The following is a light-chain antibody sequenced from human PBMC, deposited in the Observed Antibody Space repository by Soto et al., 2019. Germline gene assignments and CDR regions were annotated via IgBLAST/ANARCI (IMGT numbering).Light chain of an antibody. CDR2: GNT. CDR1: SSNIGAGYD. Sequence: QSVLTQPPSVSGAPGQRVTISCTGSSSNIGAGYDVHWYQQLPGTAPTLLISGNTDRPSGVPDRFSGSKSGTSASLAITGLQTEDEADYYCQSFDRSLTAWVFGGGTSSPS. CDR3: QSFDRSLTAWV. V-gene: IGLV1-40*01. J-gene: IGLJ3*02.